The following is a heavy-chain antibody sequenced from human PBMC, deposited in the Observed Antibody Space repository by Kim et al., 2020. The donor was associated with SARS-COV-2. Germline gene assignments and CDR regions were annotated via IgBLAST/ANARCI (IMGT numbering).Heavy chain of an antibody. D-gene: IGHD2-15*01. CDR1: GFTFSSYG. CDR3: AKDHDGGYVDY. J-gene: IGHJ4*02. V-gene: IGHV3-30*18. CDR2: ISYDGSNK. Sequence: GGSLRLSCAASGFTFSSYGMHWVRQAPGKGLEWVAVISYDGSNKYYADSVKGRFTISRDNSKNTLYLQMNSLRAEDTAVYYCAKDHDGGYVDYWGQGTLVTVSS.